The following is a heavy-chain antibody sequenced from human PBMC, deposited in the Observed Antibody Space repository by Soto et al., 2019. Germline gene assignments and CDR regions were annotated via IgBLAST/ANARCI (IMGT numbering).Heavy chain of an antibody. CDR3: AREDNWNYLIDYMDV. V-gene: IGHV3-48*01. CDR1: GFTFSSYS. Sequence: VQLVESGGGLVQPGGSLRLSCAASGFTFSSYSMNWVRQAPGKGLEWVSYISSSSSTIYYADSVKGRFTISRDNAKNSLYLQMNSLRAEDTAVYYCAREDNWNYLIDYMDVWGKGTTVTVSS. D-gene: IGHD1-7*01. J-gene: IGHJ6*03. CDR2: ISSSSSTI.